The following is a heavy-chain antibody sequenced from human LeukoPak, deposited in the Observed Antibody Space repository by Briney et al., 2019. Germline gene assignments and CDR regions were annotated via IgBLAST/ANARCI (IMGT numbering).Heavy chain of an antibody. CDR1: GGSISSYY. Sequence: SETLSLTCTVSGGSISSYYWSWIRQPPGKGLEWIGYIYYSGSTNYNPSLKSRVTISVDTSKNQFSLKLSSVTAADTAVYYCARHMEYQLLGLPHDAFDIWGQGTMVTVSS. CDR2: IYYSGST. D-gene: IGHD2-2*01. CDR3: ARHMEYQLLGLPHDAFDI. J-gene: IGHJ3*02. V-gene: IGHV4-59*08.